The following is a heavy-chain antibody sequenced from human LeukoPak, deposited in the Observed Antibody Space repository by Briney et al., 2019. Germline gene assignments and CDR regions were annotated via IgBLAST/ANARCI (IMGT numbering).Heavy chain of an antibody. CDR1: GYPLSELS. V-gene: IGHV1-24*01. D-gene: IGHD6-19*01. CDR3: ARGYWGRGLSGWYQPGDYFDY. CDR2: FDPEYGET. Sequence: GASVKVSCKVSGYPLSELSMHWVRQAPGKGLEWMGGFDPEYGETRYAQRFQGRVTITRDTSASTAYMELSSLRSEDTAVYYCARGYWGRGLSGWYQPGDYFDYWGQGTLVTVSS. J-gene: IGHJ4*02.